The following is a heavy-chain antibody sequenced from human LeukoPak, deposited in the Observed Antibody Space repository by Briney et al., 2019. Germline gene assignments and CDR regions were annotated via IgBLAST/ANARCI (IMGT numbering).Heavy chain of an antibody. J-gene: IGHJ4*02. CDR1: GGSISSSNYY. CDR3: ARHSYYYDSSGYPYYFDY. Sequence: SETLSLTCTVSGGSISSSNYYWGWIRQPPGQGREWIGSMYYSGSTYYNPSLKSRVTISVGTSKNQFSLKLSSVTAADTAVYYCARHSYYYDSSGYPYYFDYWGQGTLVTVSS. CDR2: MYYSGST. V-gene: IGHV4-39*01. D-gene: IGHD3-22*01.